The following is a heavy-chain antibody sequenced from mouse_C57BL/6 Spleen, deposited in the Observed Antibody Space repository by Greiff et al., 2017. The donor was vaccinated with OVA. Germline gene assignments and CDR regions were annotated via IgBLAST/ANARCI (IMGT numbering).Heavy chain of an antibody. CDR3: ARRKDYAMDY. CDR1: GYTFTSYW. J-gene: IGHJ4*01. Sequence: QVQLQQSGAELVKPGASVKLSCKASGYTFTSYWMQWVKQRPGQGLEWIGEIDPSDSYTNYNQKFKGKATLTVDKSSSTAYMQLSSLTSEDSAVYYCARRKDYAMDYWGQGTSVTVSS. V-gene: IGHV1-50*01. CDR2: IDPSDSYT.